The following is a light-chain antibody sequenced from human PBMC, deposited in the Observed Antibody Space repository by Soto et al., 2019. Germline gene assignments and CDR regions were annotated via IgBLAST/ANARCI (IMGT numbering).Light chain of an antibody. Sequence: GMTQSPATVSVSTGERATLSCRASQSVSSNLAWYQQKPGQAPRLLIYGASTRATAIPARFSGSGSGTEFTLTISSLQSEDFAVYYCQQRYNWPLTFGGGTKVDI. CDR2: GAS. V-gene: IGKV3-15*01. J-gene: IGKJ4*01. CDR1: QSVSSN. CDR3: QQRYNWPLT.